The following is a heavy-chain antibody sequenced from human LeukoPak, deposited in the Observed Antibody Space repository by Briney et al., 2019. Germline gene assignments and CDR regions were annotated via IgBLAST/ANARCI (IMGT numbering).Heavy chain of an antibody. Sequence: GGSLRLSCAASGFTFSSYEMNWVRQAPGKGLHWLSYISSSGSTIYYADSVKGRFTISRDNAKNSLYLQMNSLRAEDTAVYYCARVYSYGYYFDYWGQGTLVTVSS. J-gene: IGHJ4*02. CDR1: GFTFSSYE. D-gene: IGHD5-18*01. CDR3: ARVYSYGYYFDY. CDR2: ISSSGSTI. V-gene: IGHV3-48*03.